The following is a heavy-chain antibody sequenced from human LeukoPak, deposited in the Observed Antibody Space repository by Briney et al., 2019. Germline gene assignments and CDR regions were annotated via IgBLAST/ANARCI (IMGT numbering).Heavy chain of an antibody. CDR2: IYHSGST. J-gene: IGHJ6*03. CDR1: GGSISSGGYY. Sequence: SETLSLTCAVSGGSISSGGYYWGWIRQPPGKGLEWIGSIYHSGSTYYNPSLKSRVTISVDTSKNQFSLKLSSVTAADTAVYYCARAQTVTTLYYYYMDVWGKGTTVTVSS. V-gene: IGHV4-39*07. D-gene: IGHD4-17*01. CDR3: ARAQTVTTLYYYYMDV.